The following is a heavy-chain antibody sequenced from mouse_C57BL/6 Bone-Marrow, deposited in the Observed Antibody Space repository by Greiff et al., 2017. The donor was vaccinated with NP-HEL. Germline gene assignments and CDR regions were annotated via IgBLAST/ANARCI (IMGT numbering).Heavy chain of an antibody. CDR3: ARDSDYYGSSYGFAY. J-gene: IGHJ3*01. D-gene: IGHD1-1*01. CDR2: ISDGGSYT. CDR1: GFTFSSYA. Sequence: EVQGVESGGGLVKPGGSLKLSCAASGFTFSSYAMSWVRQTPEKRLEWVATISDGGSYTYYPDNVKGRFTISRDNAKNNLYLQMSHLKSEDTAMYYCARDSDYYGSSYGFAYWGQGTLVTVSA. V-gene: IGHV5-4*01.